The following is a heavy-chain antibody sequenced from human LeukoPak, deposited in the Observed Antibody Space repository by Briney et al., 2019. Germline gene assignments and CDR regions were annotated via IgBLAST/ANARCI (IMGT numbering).Heavy chain of an antibody. V-gene: IGHV3-74*01. Sequence: RSGGSLRLSCAASGFTFNSYWMHWVRQAPGKGLVWVSRINSDGTSTGYADSVKGRFTISRDNAKNSLYLQMNSLRAEDTAVYYCARRSPNYYFDYWGQGTPVTVSS. CDR1: GFTFNSYW. J-gene: IGHJ4*02. CDR2: INSDGTST. CDR3: ARRSPNYYFDY.